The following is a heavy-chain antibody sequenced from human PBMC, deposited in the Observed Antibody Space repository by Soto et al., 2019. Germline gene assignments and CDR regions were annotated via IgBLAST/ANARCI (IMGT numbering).Heavy chain of an antibody. J-gene: IGHJ6*02. D-gene: IGHD2-15*01. CDR2: IYWDDDK. CDR1: GFSLSTSGVG. Sequence: QITLKESGPTLVKPTQTLTLTCTFSGFSLSTSGVGVGWIRQPPGKALEWLALIYWDDDKRYSPSLKSRLTTTEDTSNNQVFLIMTNMDPVETATYYCALSRVVVAAPPYGMDVWGQGTTVTVSS. CDR3: ALSRVVVAAPPYGMDV. V-gene: IGHV2-5*02.